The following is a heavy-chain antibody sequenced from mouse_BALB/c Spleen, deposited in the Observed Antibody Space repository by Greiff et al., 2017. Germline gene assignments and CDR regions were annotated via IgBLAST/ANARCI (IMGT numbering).Heavy chain of an antibody. CDR3: TRSYYGN. CDR2: IDPETGGT. CDR1: GYTFTDYE. Sequence: QVQLQQSGAELVRPGASVTLSCKASGYTFTDYEMHWVKQTPVHGLEWIGAIDPETGGTAYNQKFKGKATLTADKSSSTAYMELRSLTSEDSAVYYCTRSYYGNWGQGTLVTVSA. D-gene: IGHD2-10*01. V-gene: IGHV1-15*01. J-gene: IGHJ3*01.